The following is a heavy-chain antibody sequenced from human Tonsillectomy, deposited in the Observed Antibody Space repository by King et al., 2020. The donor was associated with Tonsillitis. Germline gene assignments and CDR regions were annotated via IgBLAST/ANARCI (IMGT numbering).Heavy chain of an antibody. CDR2: INPSGGST. D-gene: IGHD3-9*01. Sequence: VQLVQSGAEVKKPGTSVNVSCTASGYAFTKYYIHWVRQAPGQGLEWMGIINPSGGSTTYAQKFQGRVTVTRDTSTSTVYMELSSLRSEDTSVYYCARDWSYDILTGTQWYYGMDVWGQGTTATGSS. V-gene: IGHV1-46*03. J-gene: IGHJ6*02. CDR1: GYAFTKYY. CDR3: ARDWSYDILTGTQWYYGMDV.